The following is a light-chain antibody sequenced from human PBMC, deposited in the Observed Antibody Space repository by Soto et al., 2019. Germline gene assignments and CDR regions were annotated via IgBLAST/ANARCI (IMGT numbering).Light chain of an antibody. CDR3: KQYNEWPLA. V-gene: IGKV3-15*01. CDR2: GAS. Sequence: EIVMTQSPATLSVSPGGRATLSCRASQNIWSQLAWYQQKPGQAPRLLVFGASTRATGITARFSASGSETEFSLTISSPQSEDLTVYYCKQYNEWPLAFGPGTKVDIK. CDR1: QNIWSQ. J-gene: IGKJ3*01.